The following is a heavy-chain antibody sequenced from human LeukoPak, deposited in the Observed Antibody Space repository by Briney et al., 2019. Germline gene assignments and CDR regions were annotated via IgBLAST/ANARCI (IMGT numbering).Heavy chain of an antibody. V-gene: IGHV3-48*03. CDR1: GFTFSSYE. CDR3: AELGITMIGGV. D-gene: IGHD3-10*02. J-gene: IGHJ6*04. CDR2: ISSSGSTI. Sequence: PGGSLRLSCAASGFTFSSYEMNWVRQAPGKGPEWVSYISSSGSTIYYADSVKGRFTISRDNAKSSLYLQMNSLRAEDTAVYYCAELGITMIGGVWGKGTTVTISS.